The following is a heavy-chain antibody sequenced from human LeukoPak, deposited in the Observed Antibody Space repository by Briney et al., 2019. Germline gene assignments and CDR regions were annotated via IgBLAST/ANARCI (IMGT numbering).Heavy chain of an antibody. Sequence: ASVKVSCKASGYTFTSYGISWVRQAPGQGLEWMGWISAYNGNTNYAQKLQGRVTMTTDTSTSTAYMELRSLRSDDTAVYYCARVIPSYDSSGSIDYWGQGTLVTVPS. D-gene: IGHD3-22*01. J-gene: IGHJ4*02. CDR3: ARVIPSYDSSGSIDY. CDR1: GYTFTSYG. CDR2: ISAYNGNT. V-gene: IGHV1-18*01.